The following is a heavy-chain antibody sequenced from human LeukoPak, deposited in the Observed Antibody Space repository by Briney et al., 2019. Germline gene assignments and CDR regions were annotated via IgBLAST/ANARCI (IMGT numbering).Heavy chain of an antibody. V-gene: IGHV1-24*01. Sequence: ASVKVSCKVSGYTLTELSMHWVRQAPGKGLEWMGGFDPEDGETIYAQKFQCRVTMTEDTSTDTAYMELSSLRSEDTAVYYCATSLKSTQFYYYYMDVWGKGTMVTVSS. J-gene: IGHJ6*03. CDR3: ATSLKSTQFYYYYMDV. CDR2: FDPEDGET. CDR1: GYTLTELS. D-gene: IGHD2-2*01.